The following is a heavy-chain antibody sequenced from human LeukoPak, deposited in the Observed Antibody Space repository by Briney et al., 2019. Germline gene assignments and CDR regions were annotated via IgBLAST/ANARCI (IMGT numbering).Heavy chain of an antibody. Sequence: SETLSLTCTVSRGSISGSIRSYYWSWLRQPPGKGLEWIGYISSSGSVNDNPSLRSRVTISVDTSKNQFFLSLSSVSAADTAVYYCAGIPLGYSGAYYFDYWGQGTLVTVSP. CDR1: RGSISGSIRSYY. CDR2: ISSSGSV. J-gene: IGHJ4*02. V-gene: IGHV4-4*09. CDR3: AGIPLGYSGAYYFDY. D-gene: IGHD5-12*01.